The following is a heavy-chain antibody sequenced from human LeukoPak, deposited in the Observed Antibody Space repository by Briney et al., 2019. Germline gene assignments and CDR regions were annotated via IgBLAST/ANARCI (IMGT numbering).Heavy chain of an antibody. CDR2: ISSSSSYI. Sequence: GGSLRLSCAASGFTFSSYSMNWVRQAPGKGLEWVSSISSSSSYIYYADSVKGRFTISRDNVKNSLYLQMNSLRAEDTAVYYCARHLSELPLLSTWGQGTLVTVSS. CDR1: GFTFSSYS. D-gene: IGHD2-15*01. CDR3: ARHLSELPLLST. J-gene: IGHJ5*02. V-gene: IGHV3-21*01.